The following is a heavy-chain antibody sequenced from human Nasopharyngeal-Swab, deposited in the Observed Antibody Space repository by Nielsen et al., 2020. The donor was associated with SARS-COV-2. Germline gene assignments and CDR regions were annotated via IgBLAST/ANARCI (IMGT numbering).Heavy chain of an antibody. V-gene: IGHV3-30*03. CDR3: ARDDSSPHVGAFDI. Sequence: GGSLRLSCAASGFTISSYSMNWVRQAPGKGLEWVAVISYDGSNKYYADSVKGLFTISRDNAKNSLYLQMNSLRAEDTAVYYCARDDSSPHVGAFDIWGQGTMVTVSS. J-gene: IGHJ3*02. D-gene: IGHD3-22*01. CDR2: ISYDGSNK. CDR1: GFTISSYS.